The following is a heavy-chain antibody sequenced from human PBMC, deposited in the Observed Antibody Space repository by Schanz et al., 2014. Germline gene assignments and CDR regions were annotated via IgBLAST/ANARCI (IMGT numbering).Heavy chain of an antibody. D-gene: IGHD3-9*01. CDR2: ISVYTGNT. CDR3: AKAEYDIMTDSCSRLAP. CDR1: GYTFTTYA. Sequence: QVQLVQSGAEVKKPGASVRVSCKASGYTFTTYAMSWVRQAPGQGLEWVGWISVYTGNTKYGQKVQGRVTMTADTSTNTAYIELRHLRSDDTAVYYCAKAEYDIMTDSCSRLAPWGHGTLVTDSS. V-gene: IGHV1-18*01. J-gene: IGHJ5*02.